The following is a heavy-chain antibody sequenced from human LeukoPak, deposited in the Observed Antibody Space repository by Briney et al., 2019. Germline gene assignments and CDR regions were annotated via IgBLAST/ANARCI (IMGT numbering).Heavy chain of an antibody. Sequence: GESLKISCKGSGYSFTSYWIGWVRQMPGKGLEWMGIIYPGDSDTRYSPSFQGQVTISADKSISTAYLQWSSLKASDTATYYCAREGALRFLEWLLQPYDAFDIWGQGTMVTVSS. V-gene: IGHV5-51*01. D-gene: IGHD3-3*01. CDR2: IYPGDSDT. CDR3: AREGALRFLEWLLQPYDAFDI. J-gene: IGHJ3*02. CDR1: GYSFTSYW.